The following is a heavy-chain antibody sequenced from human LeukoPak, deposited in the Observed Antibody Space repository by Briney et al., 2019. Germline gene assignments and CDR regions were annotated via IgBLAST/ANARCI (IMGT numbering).Heavy chain of an antibody. CDR1: GFTFNTYP. Sequence: GGSLRLSCTASGFTFNTYPMHWVRQAPGKGPVWVSRVYSDGSDSRHADSVKGRFTISRDNAKNTLYLQMNSLRVEDTAVYYCTRGANWAFDYWGQGTLVTVSS. D-gene: IGHD1-1*01. J-gene: IGHJ4*02. V-gene: IGHV3-74*01. CDR2: VYSDGSDS. CDR3: TRGANWAFDY.